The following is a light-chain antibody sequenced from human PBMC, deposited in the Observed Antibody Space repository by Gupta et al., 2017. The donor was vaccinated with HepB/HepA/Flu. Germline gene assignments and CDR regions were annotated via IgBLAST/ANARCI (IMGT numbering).Light chain of an antibody. CDR1: QSVSNNY. CDR2: GAS. V-gene: IGKV3-20*01. Sequence: EIVLTQSQGILSLSPGERATLSCRASQSVSNNYLAWYQQKPGQAPRLLIYGASTRATGIPDRFSGSGSGTDFTLTISRLEPEDFALFYCQQYGSAPRTFGQGTKVEIK. CDR3: QQYGSAPRT. J-gene: IGKJ1*01.